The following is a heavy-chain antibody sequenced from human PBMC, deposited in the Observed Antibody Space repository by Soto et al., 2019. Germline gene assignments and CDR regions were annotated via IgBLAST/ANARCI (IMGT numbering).Heavy chain of an antibody. CDR2: ISGSAGTT. J-gene: IGHJ4*02. CDR1: GFTFSTYA. Sequence: EVQLLESGGGLVQPGGSLRLSCAASGFTFSTYAMSWVRQAPGKGLEWVSAISGSAGTTYYADSVKGRFTISRDNSKNTLYLQMNSLRADDTAVYYCAKDLVVCPWGQGTLVTVSS. V-gene: IGHV3-23*01. D-gene: IGHD3-22*01. CDR3: AKDLVVCP.